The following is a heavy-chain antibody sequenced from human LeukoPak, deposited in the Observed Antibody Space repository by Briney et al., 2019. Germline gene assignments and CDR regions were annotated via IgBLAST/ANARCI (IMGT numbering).Heavy chain of an antibody. J-gene: IGHJ4*02. Sequence: ASVKVSCKASGYTFTSYDINWVRQATGQGLEWMGWISAYNGNTNYAQKLQGRVTMTTDTSTSTAYMELRSLRSDDTAVYYCARARSSGWYGGGWYYFDYWGQGTLVTVSS. V-gene: IGHV1-18*01. CDR1: GYTFTSYD. CDR2: ISAYNGNT. CDR3: ARARSSGWYGGGWYYFDY. D-gene: IGHD6-19*01.